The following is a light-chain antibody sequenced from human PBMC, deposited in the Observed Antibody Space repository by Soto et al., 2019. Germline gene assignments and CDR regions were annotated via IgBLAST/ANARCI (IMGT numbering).Light chain of an antibody. CDR2: GAS. CDR3: QHYYSSHPT. V-gene: IGKV1-8*01. Sequence: AIRMTQSPSSFSASIGDRFTITCRASQDISSSLGWYQQIPGRAPKLLISGASNLQSGVPSRFSGSGSGTDFTLTISSLQSEDFATYYCQHYYSSHPTFDQGTKVDIK. CDR1: QDISSS. J-gene: IGKJ1*01.